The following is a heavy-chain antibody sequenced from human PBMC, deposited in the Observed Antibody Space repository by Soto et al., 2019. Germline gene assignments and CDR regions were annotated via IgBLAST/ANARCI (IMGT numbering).Heavy chain of an antibody. CDR2: INHSGST. CDR3: ARGLMVLVGATHPVDY. V-gene: IGHV4-34*01. D-gene: IGHD1-26*01. J-gene: IGHJ4*02. CDR1: GGSFSGYY. Sequence: QVQLQQWGAGLLKPSETLSLTCAVYGGSFSGYYWSWIRQPPGKGLEWIGEINHSGSTNYNPSLKSRVTISVDTSKNQFSLKLSSVTAADTAVYYCARGLMVLVGATHPVDYWGQGTLVTVSS.